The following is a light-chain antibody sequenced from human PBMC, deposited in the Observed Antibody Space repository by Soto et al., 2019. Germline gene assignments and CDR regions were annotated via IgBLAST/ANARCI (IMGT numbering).Light chain of an antibody. CDR2: AAS. Sequence: DIQMTQSPSSLSASVGDRVTITCRASQSISSYLNWYQQKPGKAPKLLFYAASSLQSGVPSMFSGSGSGTDFTLTISSLQPEDFATYYCQQSYSTPPYTFGQGTKLESK. CDR1: QSISSY. J-gene: IGKJ2*01. CDR3: QQSYSTPPYT. V-gene: IGKV1-39*01.